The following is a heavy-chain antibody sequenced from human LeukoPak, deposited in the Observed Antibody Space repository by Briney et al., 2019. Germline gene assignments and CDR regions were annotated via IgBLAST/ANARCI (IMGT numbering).Heavy chain of an antibody. CDR2: IKQDGSGK. CDR3: ASQGY. CDR1: GFTFNNYW. V-gene: IGHV3-7*02. J-gene: IGHJ4*02. Sequence: GGSLRLSCAASGFTFNNYWMSWVRQAPGRGLEWVANIKQDGSGKNYVDSVKGRFTISRDNAKNALYLQMNSLRAEDTAVYHCASQGYWGQGTLVTISS.